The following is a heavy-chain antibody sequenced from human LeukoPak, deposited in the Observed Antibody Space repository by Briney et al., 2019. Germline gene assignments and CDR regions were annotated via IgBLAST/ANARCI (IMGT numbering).Heavy chain of an antibody. V-gene: IGHV3-21*01. J-gene: IGHJ4*02. CDR3: AKGTGYSSGWYDY. Sequence: PGGSLRLSCAASGITFSSYSMNWVRQAPGKGLEWVSSISSSSSYIYYADSVKGRFTISRDNAKNSLYLRMNSLRAEDTAVYYCAKGTGYSSGWYDYWGQGTLVTVSS. D-gene: IGHD6-19*01. CDR1: GITFSSYS. CDR2: ISSSSSYI.